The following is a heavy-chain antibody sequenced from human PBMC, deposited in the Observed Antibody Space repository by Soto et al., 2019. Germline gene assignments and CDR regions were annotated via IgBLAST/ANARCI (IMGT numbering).Heavy chain of an antibody. J-gene: IGHJ6*03. CDR3: ARGPILRYFDWLLPRYYYYSMDV. CDR2: ISAYNGNT. CDR1: GYTFTSYG. V-gene: IGHV1-18*01. D-gene: IGHD3-9*01. Sequence: QVQLVQSGAEVKKPGASVKVSCKASGYTFTSYGISWVRQAPGQGIEWMGWISAYNGNTHYAQKLQGRVTMTTDTSTSTAYMELRSLRSDDTAVYYCARGPILRYFDWLLPRYYYYSMDVWGKGTTVTVSS.